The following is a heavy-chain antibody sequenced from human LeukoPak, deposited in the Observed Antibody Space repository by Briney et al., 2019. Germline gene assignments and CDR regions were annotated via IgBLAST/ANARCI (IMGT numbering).Heavy chain of an antibody. D-gene: IGHD3-9*01. V-gene: IGHV3-23*01. CDR3: AKFNDISTDYSDY. J-gene: IGHJ4*02. Sequence: GGSLRLSCAASGFTFTNAWMSWVRQSPGKGLEWVSVISGGGGSKYYADSVKGRFTISRDNSKNTLYLQMNSLRADDTAVYYCAKFNDISTDYSDYWGQGTLVTVSS. CDR2: ISGGGGSK. CDR1: GFTFTNAW.